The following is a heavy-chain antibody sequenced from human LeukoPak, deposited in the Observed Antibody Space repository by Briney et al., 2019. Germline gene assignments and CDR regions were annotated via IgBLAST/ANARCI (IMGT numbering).Heavy chain of an antibody. D-gene: IGHD1-26*01. V-gene: IGHV4-31*03. CDR1: GGSISSNSYY. CDR3: ARGYFDLNWFDP. J-gene: IGHJ5*02. CDR2: IYYTGST. Sequence: KPSEPLSLTCTVSGGSISSNSYYWSWIRQHPRKGLEWIGYIYYTGSTHYNASLKSRVTISVDTSRNQFSLKLSSVTAADTALYYCARGYFDLNWFDPWGQGTLVIVSS.